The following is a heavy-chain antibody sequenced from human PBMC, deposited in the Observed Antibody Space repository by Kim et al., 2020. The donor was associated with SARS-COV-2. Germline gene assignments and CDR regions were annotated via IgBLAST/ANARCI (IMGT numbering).Heavy chain of an antibody. CDR2: KPDGSEK. Sequence: KPDGSEKYYVDSVKGRFTISRDNAENSLYLQMNSLRAEDTAVYYCTAGGTYWAQGTLVIVSS. J-gene: IGHJ4*02. V-gene: IGHV3-7*01. CDR3: TAGGTY. D-gene: IGHD3-16*01.